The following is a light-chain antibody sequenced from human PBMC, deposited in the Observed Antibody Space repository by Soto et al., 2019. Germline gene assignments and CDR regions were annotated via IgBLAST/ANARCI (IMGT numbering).Light chain of an antibody. V-gene: IGLV2-8*01. CDR1: KNDIGVYDF. CDR2: EVV. CDR3: KSYAGSNTYV. J-gene: IGLJ1*01. Sequence: QSVLTQPPSASGSPGQSVTISCNGTKNDIGVYDFVSWYQHHPGKAPRLIIYEVVQRPSGVPDRFSGSKSGNTASLTVSGLQAPDEADYFCKSYAGSNTYVFGSGTRSPS.